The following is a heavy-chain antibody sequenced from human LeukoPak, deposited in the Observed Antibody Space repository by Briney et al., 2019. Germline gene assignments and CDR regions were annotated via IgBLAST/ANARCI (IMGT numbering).Heavy chain of an antibody. D-gene: IGHD4-11*01. CDR2: MNPNSGNT. V-gene: IGHV1-8*01. Sequence: GASVKVSCKASGYTFTSYDINWVRQATGQGLEWMGWMNPNSGNTGYAQKFQGRVTMTRDMSTSTVYMELSSLRSEDTAVYYCARRGTMSNHFDYWGQGTLVTVSS. J-gene: IGHJ4*02. CDR3: ARRGTMSNHFDY. CDR1: GYTFTSYD.